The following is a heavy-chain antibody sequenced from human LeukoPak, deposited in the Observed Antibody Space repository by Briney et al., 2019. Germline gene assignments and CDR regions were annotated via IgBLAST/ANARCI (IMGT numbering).Heavy chain of an antibody. CDR1: GFTFSGSA. J-gene: IGHJ4*02. CDR2: ISYDGSNK. V-gene: IGHV3-30-3*01. CDR3: ARDISLWFGEYDY. Sequence: GGSLRLSCAASGFTFSGSAMHWVRQAPGKGLEWVAVISYDGSNKYYADSVKGRFPISRDNSKNTLYLQMNSLRAEDTAVYYCARDISLWFGEYDYWGQGPLVTVSS. D-gene: IGHD3-10*01.